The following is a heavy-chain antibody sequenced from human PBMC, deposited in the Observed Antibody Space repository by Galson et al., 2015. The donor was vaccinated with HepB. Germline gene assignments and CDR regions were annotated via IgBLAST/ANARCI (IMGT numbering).Heavy chain of an antibody. Sequence: SVKVSCKASGGTFSSYAISWVRQAPGQGLEWMGGIIPIFGTANYAQKFQGRVTITADESTSTAYMELSSLRSADTAVYYCARSRSMHYDFWSGYYKDAFDIWGQGTMVTVSS. CDR3: ARSRSMHYDFWSGYYKDAFDI. J-gene: IGHJ3*02. V-gene: IGHV1-69*13. CDR2: IIPIFGTA. CDR1: GGTFSSYA. D-gene: IGHD3-3*01.